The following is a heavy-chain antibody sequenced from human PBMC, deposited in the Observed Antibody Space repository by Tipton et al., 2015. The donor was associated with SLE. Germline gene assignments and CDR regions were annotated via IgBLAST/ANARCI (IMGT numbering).Heavy chain of an antibody. V-gene: IGHV4-4*07. CDR1: GVSDDYFPTYY. CDR2: IYTSGST. CDR3: ARVFDWYHAFDI. Sequence: TLSLTCTVSGVSDDYFPTYYWNWIRQPPGKGLEWIGRIYTSGSTNYNPSLKSRVTMSVDTSKNQFSLKLSSVTAADTAVYYCARVFDWYHAFDIWGQGTMVTVSS. D-gene: IGHD3-9*01. J-gene: IGHJ3*02.